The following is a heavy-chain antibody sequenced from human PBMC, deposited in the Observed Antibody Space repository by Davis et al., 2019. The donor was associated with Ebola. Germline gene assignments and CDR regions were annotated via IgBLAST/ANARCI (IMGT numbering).Heavy chain of an antibody. CDR3: AREAGATTRIYDS. V-gene: IGHV4-39*07. CDR1: GGSISSSNYY. D-gene: IGHD1-26*01. CDR2: IYNSGST. Sequence: PSETLSLTCTVSGGSISSSNYYWGWIRQPPGKGLEWIGSIYNSGSTYYNPSLKSRVTISVDTSKNQFSLNLSSVTAADTAVYYCAREAGATTRIYDSWGQGTLVTVSS. J-gene: IGHJ5*01.